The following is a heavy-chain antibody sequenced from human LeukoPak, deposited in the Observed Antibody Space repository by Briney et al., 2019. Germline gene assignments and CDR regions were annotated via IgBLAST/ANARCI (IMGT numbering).Heavy chain of an antibody. CDR1: GGSISSSNW. Sequence: SETLSLTCAVSGGSISSSNWWSWVRQPPGKGLEWIGEIYHSGSTNYNPSLKSRVTISVDKSKNQFSLKLSSVTAADTAVYYCARGVQGYSSSRPSFDYWGQGTLVTVSS. V-gene: IGHV4-4*02. CDR3: ARGVQGYSSSRPSFDY. D-gene: IGHD6-13*01. J-gene: IGHJ4*02. CDR2: IYHSGST.